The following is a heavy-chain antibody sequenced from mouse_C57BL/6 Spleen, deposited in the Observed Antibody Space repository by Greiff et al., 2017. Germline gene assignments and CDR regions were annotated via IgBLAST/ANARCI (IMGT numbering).Heavy chain of an antibody. CDR2: IDPSDSYT. CDR3: ARGYSNVGHFDY. V-gene: IGHV1-69*01. Sequence: QVQLQQPGAELVMPGASVKLSCKASGYTFTSYWMHWVKQRPGQGLEWIGEIDPSDSYTNYNQKFKGKSTLTVDKSSSTAYMQLSSLTSEDSAVYYCARGYSNVGHFDYWGQGTTLTVSS. D-gene: IGHD2-5*01. J-gene: IGHJ2*01. CDR1: GYTFTSYW.